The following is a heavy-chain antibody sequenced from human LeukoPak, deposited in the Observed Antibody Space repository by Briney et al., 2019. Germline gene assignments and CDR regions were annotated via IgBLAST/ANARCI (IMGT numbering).Heavy chain of an antibody. D-gene: IGHD4-11*01. CDR3: ASSRGYSNYYFDY. CDR2: IYTSGST. J-gene: IGHJ4*02. Sequence: SETLSLTCTVSGGSISSYYWICIRQPAGKGLEWIGRIYTSGSTNYNPSLKSRVTMSVDTSKNQFSLKLTSVTAADTAVYYCASSRGYSNYYFDYWGQGTLVTVSS. CDR1: GGSISSYY. V-gene: IGHV4-4*07.